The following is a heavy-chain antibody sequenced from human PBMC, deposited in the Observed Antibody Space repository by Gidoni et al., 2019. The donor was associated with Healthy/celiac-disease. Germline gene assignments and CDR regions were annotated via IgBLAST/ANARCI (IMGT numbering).Heavy chain of an antibody. D-gene: IGHD4-17*01. CDR1: GGTFSSYA. CDR2: IIPILGIA. V-gene: IGHV1-69*04. CDR3: ARAHLHGDQKAYYYYYGMDV. J-gene: IGHJ6*02. Sequence: QVQLVQSGAEVKKPGSSVKVSCKASGGTFSSYAISWVRQAPGQGLEWMGRIIPILGIANYEQKFQGRVTITADKSTSTAYMELSSLRSEDTAVYYCARAHLHGDQKAYYYYYGMDVWGQGTTVTVSS.